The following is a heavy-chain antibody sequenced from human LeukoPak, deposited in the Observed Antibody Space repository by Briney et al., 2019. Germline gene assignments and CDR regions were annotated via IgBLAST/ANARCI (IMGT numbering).Heavy chain of an antibody. D-gene: IGHD5-24*01. CDR3: TRQTERDAYNRY. Sequence: GGSLNFSWTTLDSPFGSFGRAGVAQVPGKGRNGVANTRQDGSVKNYVDSVKGRFTISRDNAKNSVYLQMNSLRAEDTAVYYCTRQTERDAYNRYWGQGTLVTVSS. CDR1: DSPFGSFG. J-gene: IGHJ4*02. CDR2: TRQDGSVK. V-gene: IGHV3-7*03.